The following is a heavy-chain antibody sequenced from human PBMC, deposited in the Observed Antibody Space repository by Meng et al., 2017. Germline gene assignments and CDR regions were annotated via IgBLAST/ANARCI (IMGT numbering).Heavy chain of an antibody. V-gene: IGHV3-48*03. D-gene: IGHD6-13*01. CDR2: ISSSGSTI. Sequence: GGSLRLSCAASGFTFSSYEMNWVRQAPGKGLEWVSYISSSGSTIYYSDSVKGRFTISRDYAKNSLYLQMNSMRAENTAVYYSARVSGSSSWGDPEYFQNWGQGTLVTVSS. CDR3: ARVSGSSSWGDPEYFQN. CDR1: GFTFSSYE. J-gene: IGHJ1*01.